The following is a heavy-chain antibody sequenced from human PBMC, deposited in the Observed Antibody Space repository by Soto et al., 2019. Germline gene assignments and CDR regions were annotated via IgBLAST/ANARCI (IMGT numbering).Heavy chain of an antibody. Sequence: QVQLQQWGAGLLKPSETLSLTCAVYGGSFSGYYWSWIRQPPGKGLEWIGEINHSGSTNYNPSLKRRVTISVDTSKNQFALKLSSVTAADTAVYYCARGAYYYGSGSLTRGVNYYYYMDVWGKGTTVTVSS. CDR1: GGSFSGYY. CDR3: ARGAYYYGSGSLTRGVNYYYYMDV. V-gene: IGHV4-34*01. CDR2: INHSGST. D-gene: IGHD3-10*01. J-gene: IGHJ6*03.